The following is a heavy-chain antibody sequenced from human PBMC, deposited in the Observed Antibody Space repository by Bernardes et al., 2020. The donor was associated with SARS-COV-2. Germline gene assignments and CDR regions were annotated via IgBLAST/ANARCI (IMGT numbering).Heavy chain of an antibody. CDR1: GGSISTYY. CDR3: ARAVWGIWYFDL. CDR2: MSASGSS. D-gene: IGHD3-16*01. J-gene: IGHJ2*01. V-gene: IGHV4-4*07. Sequence: SETLSLTCSVSGGSISTYYWSWIRQPAGKGLEWIGRMSASGSSNHNPSLRSRVTISVDTSKNQFSLKLNSVTAADTAVYYCARAVWGIWYFDLWGRGTLVTVSS.